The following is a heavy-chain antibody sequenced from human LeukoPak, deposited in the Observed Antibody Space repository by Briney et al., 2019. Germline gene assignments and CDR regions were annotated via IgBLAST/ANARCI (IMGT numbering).Heavy chain of an antibody. J-gene: IGHJ3*02. D-gene: IGHD2-8*02. CDR3: ARRANTGFDAFDI. V-gene: IGHV4-59*01. CDR1: GGSISSYY. CDR2: IYYSGST. Sequence: SETLSLTCTVSGGSISSYYWSWIRQPPGKGLEWIGYIYYSGSTNYNPSLKSRVTISVDTSKNQFSLKLSSVTAADTAVYYCARRANTGFDAFDIWGQGTMVTVSS.